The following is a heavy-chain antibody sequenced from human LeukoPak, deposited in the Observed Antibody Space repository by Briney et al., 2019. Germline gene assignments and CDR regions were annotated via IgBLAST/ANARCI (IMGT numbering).Heavy chain of an antibody. CDR3: TTGVDDYYFDY. V-gene: IGHV3-15*01. Sequence: GGSLRLSCAASGFTSSNAWMSWVRQAPGKGLEWVGRIKSKTDGGTTDYAAPVKGRFTISRDDSKNTLYLQMNSLKTEDTAVYYCTTGVDDYYFDYWGQGTLVAVSS. D-gene: IGHD3-3*01. CDR2: IKSKTDGGTT. J-gene: IGHJ4*02. CDR1: GFTSSNAW.